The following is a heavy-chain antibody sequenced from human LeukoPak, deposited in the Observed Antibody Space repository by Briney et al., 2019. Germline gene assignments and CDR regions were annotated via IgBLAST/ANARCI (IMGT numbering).Heavy chain of an antibody. D-gene: IGHD3-3*01. Sequence: SQTLSLTCTVSGGSISSGGYSWSWIRQHPGKGLEWIGYIYYSGSTYYNPSLKRRVTISVDTSKNQFSLKLSSVTAADTAVYYCARRSPFWSGSYYYYGMDVWGQGTTVTVSS. CDR3: ARRSPFWSGSYYYYGMDV. CDR1: GGSISSGGYS. J-gene: IGHJ6*02. V-gene: IGHV4-31*03. CDR2: IYYSGST.